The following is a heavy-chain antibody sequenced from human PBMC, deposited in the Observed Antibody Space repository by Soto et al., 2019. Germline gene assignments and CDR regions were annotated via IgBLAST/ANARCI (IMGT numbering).Heavy chain of an antibody. Sequence: GGSLRLSCTASGFTFGDYAMSWFRQAPGKGLEWVGFIRSKAYGGTTEYAASVKGRFTISRDDSKSIAYLQMNSLKTEDTAVYYCTRAGPTYYYDSSGYGDAFDIWGQGTMVTVSS. CDR3: TRAGPTYYYDSSGYGDAFDI. CDR2: IRSKAYGGTT. D-gene: IGHD3-22*01. V-gene: IGHV3-49*03. CDR1: GFTFGDYA. J-gene: IGHJ3*02.